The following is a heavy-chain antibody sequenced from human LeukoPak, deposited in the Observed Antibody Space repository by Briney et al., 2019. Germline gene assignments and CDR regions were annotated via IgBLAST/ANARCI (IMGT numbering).Heavy chain of an antibody. Sequence: PGRSLRLSCAASGFTFDDYAMHWVRHAPGKGLEWVSGISWNSGSIDYADSVKGRFTISRDNAKNSLFLQMNSLRAEDTAVYYCARVLRYCSGGNCYSGGLGYMDVWGKGTTVTISS. CDR3: ARVLRYCSGGNCYSGGLGYMDV. V-gene: IGHV3-9*01. CDR1: GFTFDDYA. J-gene: IGHJ6*03. D-gene: IGHD2-15*01. CDR2: ISWNSGSI.